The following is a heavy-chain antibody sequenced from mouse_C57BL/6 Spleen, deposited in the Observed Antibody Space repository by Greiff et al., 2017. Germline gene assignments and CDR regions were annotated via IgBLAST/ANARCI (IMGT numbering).Heavy chain of an antibody. CDR3: ARGERGNYLAWFAY. Sequence: VQLQQPGAELVKPGASVKMSCKASGYTFTSYWITWAKQRPGQGLAWIGDIYPGSGSTNYNEKFKSKATLTVDTSSSTAYMQLSSLTSEDSAVYYCARGERGNYLAWFAYWGQGTLVTVSA. CDR2: IYPGSGST. CDR1: GYTFTSYW. J-gene: IGHJ3*01. V-gene: IGHV1-55*01. D-gene: IGHD2-1*01.